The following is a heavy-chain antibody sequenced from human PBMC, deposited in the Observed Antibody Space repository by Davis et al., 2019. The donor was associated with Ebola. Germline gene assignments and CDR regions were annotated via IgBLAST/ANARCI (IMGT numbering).Heavy chain of an antibody. CDR3: GRPDRSIRTTPGF. CDR1: GFTFSNYW. J-gene: IGHJ4*02. D-gene: IGHD1/OR15-1a*01. CDR2: INTDGTTT. V-gene: IGHV3-74*01. Sequence: GESLKISCAASGFTFSNYWIHWVRLAPGKGPVWVSRINTDGTTTTYADSVKGRFTISRDNAKNSLYLQMNSLRAEDSAVYYCGRPDRSIRTTPGFWGQGTLVAVSS.